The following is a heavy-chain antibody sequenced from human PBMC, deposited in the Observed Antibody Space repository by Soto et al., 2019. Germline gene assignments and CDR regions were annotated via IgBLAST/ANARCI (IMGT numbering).Heavy chain of an antibody. CDR3: ARGSWDDVTGHYYMDV. J-gene: IGHJ6*03. V-gene: IGHV6-1*01. CDR2: TYYKSKWYN. D-gene: IGHD1-1*01. CDR1: GDSVSSNSAG. Sequence: SQTLSLTCDISGDSVSSNSAGWNWIRQTPSRGLEWLGRTYYKSKWYNNYALSVKSRITVNPDTSKNQFSLQLNSVTPEDTAVYYCARGSWDDVTGHYYMDVWGQGTTVTVS.